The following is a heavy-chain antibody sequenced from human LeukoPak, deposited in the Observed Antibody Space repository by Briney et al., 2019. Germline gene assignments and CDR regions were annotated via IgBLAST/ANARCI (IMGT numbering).Heavy chain of an antibody. V-gene: IGHV1-2*02. CDR2: INPNSGGT. J-gene: IGHJ4*02. CDR1: GYSFTGYY. CDR3: ARGGDGYNF. D-gene: IGHD5-24*01. Sequence: ASVKVSCKSSGYSFTGYYMHWVRQAPGQGLELMGWINPNSGGTNYAQKFQGRVTMTRDTSISTAYMELSRLRSDDAAVYYCARGGDGYNFWGQGTLVTVSS.